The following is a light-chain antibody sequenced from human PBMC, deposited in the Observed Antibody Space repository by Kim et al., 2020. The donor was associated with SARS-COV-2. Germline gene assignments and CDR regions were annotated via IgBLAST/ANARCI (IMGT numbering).Light chain of an antibody. V-gene: IGLV1-44*01. CDR1: TSNIGSNT. Sequence: PGTTVTISCSGSTSNIGSNTVHWYQHLPGTAPKLLIYSNDQRPSGVPARFSGSKSGTSASLAISGLQSADEGDYYCAAWDDSLSVSIGGGTKLTVL. CDR2: SND. J-gene: IGLJ2*01. CDR3: AAWDDSLSVS.